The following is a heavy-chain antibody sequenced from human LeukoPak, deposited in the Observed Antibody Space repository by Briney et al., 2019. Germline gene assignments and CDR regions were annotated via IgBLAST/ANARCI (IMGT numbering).Heavy chain of an antibody. D-gene: IGHD7-27*01. V-gene: IGHV4-39*01. CDR3: ARHGDDTVKAHYFDY. CDR1: GGSISSSSYY. CDR2: IYYSGST. Sequence: SETLSLTCTVSGGSISSSSYYWGCIRQPPGKGLECIGSIYYSGSTYYNPSLKSRVTISVDTSKNQFSLKLSSVTAADTAVYYCARHGDDTVKAHYFDYWGQGTLVTVSS. J-gene: IGHJ4*02.